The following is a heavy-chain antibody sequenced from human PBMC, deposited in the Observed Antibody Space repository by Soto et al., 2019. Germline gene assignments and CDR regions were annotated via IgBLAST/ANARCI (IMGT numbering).Heavy chain of an antibody. CDR1: GFTISGNA. CDR3: ARDLSWGSKWYYYMDV. V-gene: IGHV3-48*02. J-gene: IGHJ6*03. Sequence: EVQLVESGGGLVQPGGSLRLSCAASGFTISGNAMNWVRQAPGRGLEWVSYISSSSTNIHYADSVRGGFTISRDNAKNSLYLQMNSLRDEDTAVYRCARDLSWGSKWYYYMDVWGKGTTVTVSS. CDR2: ISSSSTNI. D-gene: IGHD3-16*01.